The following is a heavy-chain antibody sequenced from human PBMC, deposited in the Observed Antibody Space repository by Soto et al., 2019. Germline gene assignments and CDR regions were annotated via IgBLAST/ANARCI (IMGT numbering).Heavy chain of an antibody. Sequence: EVQLVESGGGLVQPGGSLRLSCEASGFTFSSYSMNWVRQAPGKGLEWISYISSGSTTTYYADSVKGRFTISRDNAKNSLFLQMNSLRDEDTAVYYCARDHPFPVVPSPNYDHFAYWGPGTLVTVSS. V-gene: IGHV3-48*02. CDR2: ISSGSTTT. J-gene: IGHJ4*02. D-gene: IGHD2-2*01. CDR1: GFTFSSYS. CDR3: ARDHPFPVVPSPNYDHFAY.